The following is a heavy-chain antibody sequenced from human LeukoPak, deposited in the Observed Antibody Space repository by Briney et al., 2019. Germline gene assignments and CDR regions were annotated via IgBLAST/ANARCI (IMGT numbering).Heavy chain of an antibody. Sequence: SVKVSCKASGYTFTSYGISWVRQAPGQGLEWMGGIIPIFGTANYAQKFQGRVTITADESTSTAYMELSSLRSEDTAVYYCARMGDIATNWFDPWGQGTLVTVSS. V-gene: IGHV1-69*13. D-gene: IGHD5-12*01. CDR3: ARMGDIATNWFDP. CDR1: GYTFTSYG. J-gene: IGHJ5*02. CDR2: IIPIFGTA.